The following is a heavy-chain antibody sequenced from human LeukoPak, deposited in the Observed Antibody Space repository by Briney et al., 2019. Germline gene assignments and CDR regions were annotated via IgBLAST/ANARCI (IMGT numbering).Heavy chain of an antibody. J-gene: IGHJ5*02. CDR3: AREKMNLRIAAAGTGYNWFDP. CDR2: IYYGGST. Sequence: NPSETLSLTCTVSGGSISSSSYYWGWIRQPPGKGLEWIGSIYYGGSTYYNPSLKSRVTISVDTSKNQFSLKLSSVTAADTAVYYCAREKMNLRIAAAGTGYNWFDPWGQGTLVTVSS. V-gene: IGHV4-39*07. D-gene: IGHD6-13*01. CDR1: GGSISSSSYY.